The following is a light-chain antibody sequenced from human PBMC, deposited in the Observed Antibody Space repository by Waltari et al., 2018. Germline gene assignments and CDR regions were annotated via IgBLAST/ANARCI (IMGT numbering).Light chain of an antibody. CDR2: EVN. CDR1: SRDIGGYVY. V-gene: IGLV2-14*03. Sequence: QSPLTQPASVSASPGQSITISCTGTSRDIGGYVYAPWYKQHPSRAPKRIIYEVNKRPSGISSRFSGSKSGNTASLTISGLQPEDEADYYCCSYTNSGTRVFGTGTKVTVL. CDR3: CSYTNSGTRV. J-gene: IGLJ1*01.